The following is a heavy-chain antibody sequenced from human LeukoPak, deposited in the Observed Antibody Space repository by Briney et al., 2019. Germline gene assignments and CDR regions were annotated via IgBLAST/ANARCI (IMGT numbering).Heavy chain of an antibody. Sequence: SETLSLTCRVSGGSINSHYWNWMRQPPRERLEWIGFIYHSGSTNYNPSLKSRVAISVDTSKKQFFLKVNSVTAADTAVYYCARVPGVYSDFYHGMDVWGQGTTVTVSS. CDR2: IYHSGST. D-gene: IGHD4-11*01. V-gene: IGHV4-59*11. CDR3: ARVPGVYSDFYHGMDV. J-gene: IGHJ6*02. CDR1: GGSINSHY.